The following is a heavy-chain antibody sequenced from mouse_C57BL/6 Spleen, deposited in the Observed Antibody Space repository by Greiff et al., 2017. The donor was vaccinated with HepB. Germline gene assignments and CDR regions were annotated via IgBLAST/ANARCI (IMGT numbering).Heavy chain of an antibody. J-gene: IGHJ3*01. CDR1: GFSLTSYG. CDR3: AKEGNYDYDGDGFAY. CDR2: IWRGGST. V-gene: IGHV2-5*01. Sequence: VQLQQSGPGLVQPSQSLSITCTVSGFSLTSYGVHWVRQSPGKGLEWLGVIWRGGSTDYNAAFMSRLSITKDNSKSQVFFKMNSLQADDTAIYYCAKEGNYDYDGDGFAYWGQGTLVTVSA. D-gene: IGHD2-4*01.